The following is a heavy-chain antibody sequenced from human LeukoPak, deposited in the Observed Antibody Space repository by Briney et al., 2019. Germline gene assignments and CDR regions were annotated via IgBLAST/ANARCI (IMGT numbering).Heavy chain of an antibody. CDR3: ARARTVGGSWGYYYYYMDV. D-gene: IGHD3-16*01. V-gene: IGHV1-69*13. Sequence: SVKVSCKASGGTFSSYAISWVRQAPGQGLEWMGGIIPIFGTANYAQKFQRRVTITADESTSTAYMELSSLRSEDTAVYYCARARTVGGSWGYYYYYMDVWGKGTTVTVSS. J-gene: IGHJ6*03. CDR2: IIPIFGTA. CDR1: GGTFSSYA.